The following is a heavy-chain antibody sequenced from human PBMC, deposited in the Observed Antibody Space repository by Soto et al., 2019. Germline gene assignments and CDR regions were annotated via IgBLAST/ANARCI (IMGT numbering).Heavy chain of an antibody. CDR2: IYYSGST. J-gene: IGHJ5*02. V-gene: IGHV4-61*01. CDR3: AAQTSTIFGVVTPGWFDL. D-gene: IGHD3-3*01. Sequence: SETLSLTCTVSGGSVSSGSYYWSWIRQPPGKGLEWIGYIYYSGSTNYNPSLKSRVTISVDTSKNQFSLKLSSVTAADTAVYYCAAQTSTIFGVVTPGWFDLWGQGTRVTVSS. CDR1: GGSVSSGSYY.